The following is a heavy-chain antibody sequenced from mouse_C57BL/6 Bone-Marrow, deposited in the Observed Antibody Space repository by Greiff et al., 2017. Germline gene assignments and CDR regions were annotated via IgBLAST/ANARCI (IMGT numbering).Heavy chain of an antibody. CDR3: ARVGLPPWFAY. V-gene: IGHV5-4*03. Sequence: EVMLVESGGGLVKPGGSLKLSCAASGFTFSSYAMSWVRQTPEKRLEWVATISDGGSYTYYPDNVKGRFTISRDNAKNNLYLQMSHLKSEDTAMYYCARVGLPPWFAYWGQGTLVTVSA. CDR1: GFTFSSYA. CDR2: ISDGGSYT. D-gene: IGHD2-4*01. J-gene: IGHJ3*01.